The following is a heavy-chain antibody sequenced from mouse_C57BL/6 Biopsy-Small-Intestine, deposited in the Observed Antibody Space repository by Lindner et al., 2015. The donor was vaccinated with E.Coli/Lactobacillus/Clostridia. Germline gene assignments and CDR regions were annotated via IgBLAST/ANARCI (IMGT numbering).Heavy chain of an antibody. V-gene: IGHV1-54*01. D-gene: IGHD2-4*01. J-gene: IGHJ1*03. CDR3: TRYGDYDWYFDV. CDR2: INPGSGGT. Sequence: VQLQESGAELVRPGTSVKVSCKASGYAFTNYLIEWVKQRPGQGLEWIGVINPGSGGTNYNEKFKGKATLTADKSSSTAYMQLSSLTSEDSAVYFCTRYGDYDWYFDVWGTGTTVTVSS. CDR1: GYAFTNYL.